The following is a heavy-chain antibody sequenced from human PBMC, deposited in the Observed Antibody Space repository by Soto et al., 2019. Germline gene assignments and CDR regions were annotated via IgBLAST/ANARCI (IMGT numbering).Heavy chain of an antibody. CDR3: ARDSRDAFWTDYPHYYYYYIVF. V-gene: IGHV3-21*01. D-gene: IGHD3-3*01. Sequence: EVQLVESGGGLVKPGGSLRLSCAASGFTFSSYSMNWVRQAPWKGLEWVSSISSSSSYIYYADSVKGRFTISRDNANNSLYLQMNSLRAEDTAVHYCARDSRDAFWTDYPHYYYYYIVFCLKGSTVTVSS. CDR1: GFTFSSYS. CDR2: ISSSSSYI. J-gene: IGHJ6*03.